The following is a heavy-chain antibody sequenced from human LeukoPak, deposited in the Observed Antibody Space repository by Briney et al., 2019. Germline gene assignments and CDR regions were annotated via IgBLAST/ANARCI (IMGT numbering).Heavy chain of an antibody. D-gene: IGHD5-24*01. CDR1: GFTFSDYY. CDR3: ARGVATIIRSGAPNDY. CDR2: ISSSGSTI. Sequence: GGSLRLSCAASGFTFSDYYMSWIRQAPGKGLEWVSYISSSGSTIYYADSVKGRFTISRDNAKNSLYLQMYSLRAEDTAVYYCARGVATIIRSGAPNDYWGQGTLVTVSS. J-gene: IGHJ4*02. V-gene: IGHV3-11*01.